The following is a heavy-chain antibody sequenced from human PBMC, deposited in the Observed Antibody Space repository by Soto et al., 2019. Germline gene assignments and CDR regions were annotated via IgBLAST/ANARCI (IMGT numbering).Heavy chain of an antibody. D-gene: IGHD6-13*01. V-gene: IGHV3-21*01. J-gene: IGHJ4*02. CDR3: AREVAAAGFLFDY. CDR1: GFTFSSYS. Sequence: GGSLRLSCAASGFTFSSYSMNWVRQAPGKGLEWVSSISSSSSYIYYADSVKGRFTISRDNAKNSLYLQMNSLRAEDTAVYYCAREVAAAGFLFDYWGQGTLVTVSS. CDR2: ISSSSSYI.